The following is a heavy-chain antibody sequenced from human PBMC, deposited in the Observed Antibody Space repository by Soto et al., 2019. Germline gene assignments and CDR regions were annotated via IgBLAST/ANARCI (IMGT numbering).Heavy chain of an antibody. V-gene: IGHV1-69*01. CDR2: IIPIFGTA. CDR3: AGAPRMAVAGTGAAFDI. Sequence: QVQLVQSGAEVKKPGSSVKVSCKASGGTFSSYAISWVRQAPGQGLEWMGGIIPIFGTANYAQKFQGRVTITADESTSTAYMEVRSLRSEDTAVYYCAGAPRMAVAGTGAAFDIWGQGTMVTVSS. CDR1: GGTFSSYA. D-gene: IGHD6-19*01. J-gene: IGHJ3*02.